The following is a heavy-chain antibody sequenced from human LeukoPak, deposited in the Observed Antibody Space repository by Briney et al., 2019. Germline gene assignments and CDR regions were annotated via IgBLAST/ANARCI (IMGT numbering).Heavy chain of an antibody. D-gene: IGHD1-7*01. CDR3: ARAGRGIRGTTGDY. V-gene: IGHV1-2*06. CDR1: GYTFTDFY. CDR2: INPNKGDT. J-gene: IGHJ4*02. Sequence: ASVTVSFKASGYTFTDFYMHWVRQAPGQGLEWMGRINPNKGDTDYAQKFQGRVTMTRDTSISTAYMEVNRLTSDDTAVYYCARAGRGIRGTTGDYWGQGTLVTVSS.